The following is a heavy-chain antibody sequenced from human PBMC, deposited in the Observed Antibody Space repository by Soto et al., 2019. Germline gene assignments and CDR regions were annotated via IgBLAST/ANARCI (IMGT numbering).Heavy chain of an antibody. V-gene: IGHV1-18*01. Sequence: QVQLVQSRGEVKKPGASVKVSCKTSGYSFTTYGISWVRQAPGQGLEWMGWISGYNGNTNYAQNLQGRVTMTTDTSTRTADRELRSLRSDDTAVYYCAREGPAPYYYYGMDVWGQGSTVTVSS. CDR2: ISGYNGNT. CDR1: GYSFTTYG. J-gene: IGHJ6*02. CDR3: AREGPAPYYYYGMDV.